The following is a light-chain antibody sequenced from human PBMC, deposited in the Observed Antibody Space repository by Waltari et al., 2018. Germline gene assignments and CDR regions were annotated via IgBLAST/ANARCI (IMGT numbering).Light chain of an antibody. J-gene: IGKJ4*01. CDR1: QSVNRY. CDR2: DTS. Sequence: EIVLTQSPGTLSLSPGEGATLSCRASQSVNRYLAWYQQKPGLAPRLLIYDTSNRATGIPARFIGSGSGTDFSLTITSLESEDFAVYYCQQRANWPLTFGGGTKVEIK. V-gene: IGKV3-11*01. CDR3: QQRANWPLT.